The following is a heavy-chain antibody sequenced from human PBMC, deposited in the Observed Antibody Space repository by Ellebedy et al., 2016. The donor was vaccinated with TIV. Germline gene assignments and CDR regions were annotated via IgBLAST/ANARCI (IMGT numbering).Heavy chain of an antibody. J-gene: IGHJ4*02. Sequence: GESLKISCAASGFTFRRFWAGWIRQAPGKGLEWVAHMKYDEIERYYANSVRGRFTISRDNSKKSVYLQMNSLRVEDTAVYYCARDAMIWIFDSWGQGTLVTVSS. CDR1: GFTFRRFW. CDR2: MKYDEIER. D-gene: IGHD2-2*01. CDR3: ARDAMIWIFDS. V-gene: IGHV3-7*01.